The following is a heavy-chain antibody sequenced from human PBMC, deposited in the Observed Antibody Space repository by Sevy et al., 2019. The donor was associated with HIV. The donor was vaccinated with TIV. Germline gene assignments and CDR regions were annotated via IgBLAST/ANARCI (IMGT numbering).Heavy chain of an antibody. CDR3: TTMEYYLDIIGSSSGDY. D-gene: IGHD3-22*01. J-gene: IGHJ4*02. CDR1: GYTLTKLD. CDR2: FDPEDGDT. Sequence: AAVKVSCKVSGYTLTKLDMHWVRQAPGKGLEWMGGFDPEDGDTFYAQKFQGRVTMTEDTSTDTAYMELSSLRSEDAAVYYCTTMEYYLDIIGSSSGDYWGQGTLITVSS. V-gene: IGHV1-24*01.